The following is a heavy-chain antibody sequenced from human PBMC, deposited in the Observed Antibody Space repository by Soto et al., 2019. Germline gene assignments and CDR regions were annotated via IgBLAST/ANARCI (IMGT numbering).Heavy chain of an antibody. J-gene: IGHJ6*02. CDR2: IIPIFGTA. CDR3: ARPKRPRLDYGGNRHYYYGMDV. V-gene: IGHV1-69*06. Sequence: QVQLVQSGAEVKKPGSSVKVSCKASGGTFSSYAISWVRQAPGQGLEWMGGIIPIFGTANYAQKFQGRVTITAKKSTSTAYMELSSLRSEDTAVYYCARPKRPRLDYGGNRHYYYGMDVWGQGTTVTVSS. CDR1: GGTFSSYA. D-gene: IGHD4-17*01.